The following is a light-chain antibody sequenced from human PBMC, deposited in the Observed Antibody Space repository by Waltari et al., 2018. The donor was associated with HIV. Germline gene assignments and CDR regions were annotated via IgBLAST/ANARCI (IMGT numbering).Light chain of an antibody. CDR1: QSVLYSSNNKNY. Sequence: DIVMTQSPDSLAVSLGERATINCKSSQSVLYSSNNKNYLAWYQQKPGQPPKLLIYWASTRESGVPDRFSGSGSGTDFTLTISSLQAEDVAVYYCQQEYSTPLRYTFGQGTKLEIK. CDR2: WAS. V-gene: IGKV4-1*01. CDR3: QQEYSTPLRYT. J-gene: IGKJ2*01.